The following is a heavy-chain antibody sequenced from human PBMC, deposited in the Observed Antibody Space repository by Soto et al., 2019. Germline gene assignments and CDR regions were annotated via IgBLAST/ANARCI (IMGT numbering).Heavy chain of an antibody. J-gene: IGHJ6*02. V-gene: IGHV3-33*01. Sequence: GRSLRLSCAASGFTFSSYGMHWVRQAPGKGLEWVAVIWYDGSNKYYADSMKGRFTISRDNSKNTLYLQMNSLRAEDTAVYYCARDQFFGQNYYYYYGMDVWGQGTTVTVSS. CDR2: IWYDGSNK. D-gene: IGHD3-3*01. CDR1: GFTFSSYG. CDR3: ARDQFFGQNYYYYYGMDV.